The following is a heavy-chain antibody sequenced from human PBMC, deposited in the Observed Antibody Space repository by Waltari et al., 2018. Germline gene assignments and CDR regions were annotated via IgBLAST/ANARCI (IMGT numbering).Heavy chain of an antibody. CDR3: AKMGEYGGNSEDY. CDR2: IRYDGSNK. V-gene: IGHV3-30*02. D-gene: IGHD3-16*01. CDR1: GFTFISYG. J-gene: IGHJ4*02. Sequence: QVQLVESGGGVVQPGGSLRLSCAASGFTFISYGMHWLRQAPGKGLEWVAFIRYDGSNKYYADSVKGRFTISRDNSKNTLYLQMNSLRAEDTAVYYCAKMGEYGGNSEDYWGQGTLVTVSS.